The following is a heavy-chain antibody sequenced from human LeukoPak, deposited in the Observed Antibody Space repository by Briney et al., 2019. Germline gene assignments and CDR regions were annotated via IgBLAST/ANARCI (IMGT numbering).Heavy chain of an antibody. J-gene: IGHJ3*02. CDR1: GFTFRSYE. D-gene: IGHD2-15*01. Sequence: GGSLRLSCAASGFTFRSYEMNWVGQAPGKGVEWVSYISSRGTTIYNADSVNGRFTISRDNAKNSLYLQMNSLRAEDTAVYYCARDSIVDGAFDIWGQGTMVTVSS. CDR3: ARDSIVDGAFDI. V-gene: IGHV3-48*03. CDR2: ISSRGTTI.